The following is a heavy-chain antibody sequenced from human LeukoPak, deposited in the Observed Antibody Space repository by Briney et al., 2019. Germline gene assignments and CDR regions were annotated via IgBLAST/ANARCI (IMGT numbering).Heavy chain of an antibody. CDR2: IYYSGST. V-gene: IGHV4-39*07. J-gene: IGHJ4*02. CDR3: AKDLRGVIFGFDY. D-gene: IGHD3-10*01. Sequence: SETLSLTCTVSGGSISSSSYYWGWIRQPPGKGLEWIGSIYYSGSTYYNPSLKSRVTISVDTSKNQFSLKLSSVTAADTAVYYCAKDLRGVIFGFDYWGQGTLVTVSS. CDR1: GGSISSSSYY.